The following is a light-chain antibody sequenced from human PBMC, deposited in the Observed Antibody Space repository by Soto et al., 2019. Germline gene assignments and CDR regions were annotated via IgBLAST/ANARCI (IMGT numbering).Light chain of an antibody. J-gene: IGKJ1*01. Sequence: EIVLTQSPATLSLSPGGRATLSCRASQSISGTLAWYQQKPGQAPRLLIYSASRRAAGFPARFSGSGSGTDFTLTISSLQSEDFAVYYCQQYDNWPWTFGQGTKVDIK. CDR1: QSISGT. CDR2: SAS. V-gene: IGKV3-15*01. CDR3: QQYDNWPWT.